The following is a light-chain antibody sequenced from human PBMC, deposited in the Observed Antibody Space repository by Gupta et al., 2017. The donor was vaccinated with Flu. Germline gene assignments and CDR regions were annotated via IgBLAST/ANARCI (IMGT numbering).Light chain of an antibody. Sequence: DIVMTQSPDSLTVSLGERATITCRSSQSLLYDSNNKNYLAWYQQKARKPPKLIIYWASARESGVMHLFSSSGGAAADTLTISSRLADDEVVYYCHQDYTHRPPLALGGRKKVEIK. J-gene: IGKJ4*01. CDR2: WAS. CDR1: QSLLYDSNNKNY. CDR3: HQDYTHRPPLA. V-gene: IGKV4-1*01.